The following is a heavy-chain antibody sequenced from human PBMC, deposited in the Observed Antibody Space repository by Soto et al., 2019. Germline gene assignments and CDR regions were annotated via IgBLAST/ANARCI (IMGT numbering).Heavy chain of an antibody. D-gene: IGHD6-13*01. CDR1: GYTFTSHG. J-gene: IGHJ4*02. V-gene: IGHV1-18*01. CDR3: ARDPPTIASAGREDY. CDR2: ISAYNGNT. Sequence: QVQLVQSGAEVKKPGASVKVSCKASGYTFTSHGISWVRQAPGQGLEWMGWISAYNGNTNYAQKLQGRVTMTTDTATSTAYMELRSLRSDDTAAYYCARDPPTIASAGREDYWGQGTLVTVSS.